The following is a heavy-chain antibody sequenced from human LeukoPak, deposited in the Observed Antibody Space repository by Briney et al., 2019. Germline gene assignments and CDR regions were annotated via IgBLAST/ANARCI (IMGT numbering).Heavy chain of an antibody. V-gene: IGHV4-4*07. CDR2: IYTSGST. CDR1: GGSISSYY. Sequence: SETLSLTCTVSGGSISSYYWSWIRRPAGKGLEWIGRIYTSGSTNYNPSLKSRVTMSVDTSKNQFSLKLSSVTAADTAVYYCARESITIFGVVRAFDYWGQGTLVTVSS. J-gene: IGHJ4*02. CDR3: ARESITIFGVVRAFDY. D-gene: IGHD3-3*01.